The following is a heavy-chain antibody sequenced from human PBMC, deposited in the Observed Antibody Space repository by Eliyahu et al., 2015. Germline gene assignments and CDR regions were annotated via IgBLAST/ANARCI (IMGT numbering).Heavy chain of an antibody. D-gene: IGHD5-18*01. CDR1: GXTFDDYA. CDR2: ISWDGGST. V-gene: IGHV3-43D*03. J-gene: IGHJ4*02. Sequence: EVQLVESGGVVVQPGGSLRLSCAASGXTFDDYAMHWVRQAPGKGLEWVSLISWDGGSTYYADSVKGRFTISRDNSKNSLYLQMNSLRAEDTALYYCAKDMYGYSYGYVFDYWGQGTLVTVSS. CDR3: AKDMYGYSYGYVFDY.